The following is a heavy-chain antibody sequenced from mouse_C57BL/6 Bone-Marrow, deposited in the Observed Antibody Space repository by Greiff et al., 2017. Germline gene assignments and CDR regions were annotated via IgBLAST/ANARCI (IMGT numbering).Heavy chain of an antibody. Sequence: EVQLQESGEGLVKPGGSLKLSCAASGFTFSSYAMSWVRQTPEKRLEWVAYISSGGDYIYYADTVKGRFTISRDNARNTLYLQMSSLKSEDTAMYYCTRNDYDACAYWGQGTLVTVSA. V-gene: IGHV5-9-1*02. D-gene: IGHD2-4*01. CDR2: ISSGGDYI. CDR1: GFTFSSYA. CDR3: TRNDYDACAY. J-gene: IGHJ3*01.